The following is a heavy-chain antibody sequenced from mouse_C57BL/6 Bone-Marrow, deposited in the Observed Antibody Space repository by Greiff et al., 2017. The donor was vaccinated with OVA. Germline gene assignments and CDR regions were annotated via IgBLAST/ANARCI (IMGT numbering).Heavy chain of an antibody. CDR3: ARENFDY. Sequence: EVKLVESGGGLVQPGGSLTLSCAASGFTFSDYYMYWVRQTPEKRLEWVAYISNGGGSTYYPDTVKGRFTISRDNAKNTLYLQMGRLKSEDTAMYYCARENFDYWGQGTTLTVSS. V-gene: IGHV5-12*01. CDR1: GFTFSDYY. CDR2: ISNGGGST. J-gene: IGHJ2*01.